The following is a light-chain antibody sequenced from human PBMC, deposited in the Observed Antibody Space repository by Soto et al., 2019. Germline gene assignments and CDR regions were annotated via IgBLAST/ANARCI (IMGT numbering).Light chain of an antibody. V-gene: IGLV1-44*01. CDR1: SSNIGSNT. J-gene: IGLJ2*01. CDR3: DAWAASLNGVV. Sequence: QSVLTQPPSASGTPGQRVTISCSGSSSNIGSNTVNWYQQLPGTAPKLLIYSNNQRPSGVPDRFPGPKSGTSASLAISGRRSEDEVDYYCDAWAASLNGVVSGGGPKLTVL. CDR2: SNN.